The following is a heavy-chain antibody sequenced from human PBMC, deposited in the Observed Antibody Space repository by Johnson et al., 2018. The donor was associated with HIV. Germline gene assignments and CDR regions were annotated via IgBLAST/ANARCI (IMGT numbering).Heavy chain of an antibody. CDR2: IKQEGSEK. CDR3: VCLRAWTFDI. D-gene: IGHD3-10*01. CDR1: GFTFSSYW. V-gene: IGHV3-7*02. Sequence: VQLVESGGGLVQPGGSLRLSCAASGFTFSSYWMSWVRQAPGKGLEWVANIKQEGSEKYYVDSVKGRFTISRDNAKKSLFLLMNSLRAEDTAVYYCVCLRAWTFDIWGQGTMVTVSS. J-gene: IGHJ3*02.